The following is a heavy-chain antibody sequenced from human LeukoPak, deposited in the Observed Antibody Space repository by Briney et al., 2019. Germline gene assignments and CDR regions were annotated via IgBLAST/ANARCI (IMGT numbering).Heavy chain of an antibody. CDR1: GFIFSDYW. J-gene: IGHJ4*02. CDR2: INEVGTKE. V-gene: IGHV3-7*01. D-gene: IGHD3-10*01. Sequence: GGSLRLSCAASGFIFSDYWMNWVRQVPGKGLEWVANINEVGTKEDYVDSVRGRFTISRDNAKNTLYLQMNSPRAEDTALYYCATRESSMARTHWGQGTLVTVPS. CDR3: ATRESSMARTH.